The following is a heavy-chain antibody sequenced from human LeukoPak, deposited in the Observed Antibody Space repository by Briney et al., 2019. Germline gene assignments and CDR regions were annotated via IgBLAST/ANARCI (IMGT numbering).Heavy chain of an antibody. Sequence: GGSLRLSCAASGFTFDDYAMHWVRQAPGKGLEWVSGISWISGSIGYADSVKGRFTISRDNAKNSLYLQMNSLRAEDTALYYCAKDGGRSSSWYGFYYGMDVWGQGTTATVSS. V-gene: IGHV3-9*01. CDR3: AKDGGRSSSWYGFYYGMDV. D-gene: IGHD6-13*01. CDR1: GFTFDDYA. J-gene: IGHJ6*02. CDR2: ISWISGSI.